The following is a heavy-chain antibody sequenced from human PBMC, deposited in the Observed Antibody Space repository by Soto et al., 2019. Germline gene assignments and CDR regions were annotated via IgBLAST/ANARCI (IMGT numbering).Heavy chain of an antibody. Sequence: QITLKESGPTLVKPTQTLTLTCTFSGFSLSTSGVGVGWIHQPPGKALEWLALIYWDDDKRYSPSLKSRLTITKDTSKNQVVLTMTHMDPVDTATYYCAHVYGGYDNFDYWGQGTLVTVSS. D-gene: IGHD5-12*01. CDR1: GFSLSTSGVG. CDR3: AHVYGGYDNFDY. CDR2: IYWDDDK. V-gene: IGHV2-5*02. J-gene: IGHJ4*02.